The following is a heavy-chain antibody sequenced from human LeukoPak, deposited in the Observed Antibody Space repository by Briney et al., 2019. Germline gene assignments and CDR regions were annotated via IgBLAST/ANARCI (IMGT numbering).Heavy chain of an antibody. D-gene: IGHD3-3*01. CDR1: GGSISSYY. V-gene: IGHV4-59*04. CDR2: ISSSGNT. J-gene: IGHJ4*02. Sequence: SETLSLTCIVSGGSISSYYWSWARQPPGKGLEWIGGISSSGNTYYNPSLKSRITISIDTSKNHFSLKLSSVTAADTAVYYCARLGAGPTYYDFWSGYSSFYFDYWGQGTLVTVSS. CDR3: ARLGAGPTYYDFWSGYSSFYFDY.